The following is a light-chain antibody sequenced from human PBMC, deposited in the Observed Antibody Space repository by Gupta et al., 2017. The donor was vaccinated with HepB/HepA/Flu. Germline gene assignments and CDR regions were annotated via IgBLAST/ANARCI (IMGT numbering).Light chain of an antibody. V-gene: IGLV2-14*03. J-gene: IGLJ2*01. Sequence: HSGLTQPASVSGSPGQSITISCTGSSGDVGGFNSVSWYQQHPGRAPKLLIYDVTNRPSGVAYRFSGSKSANTASLTISGLQAEDDADYYCSSFRIGTTLVVFGGGTKVTVL. CDR2: DVT. CDR3: SSFRIGTTLVV. CDR1: SGDVGGFNS.